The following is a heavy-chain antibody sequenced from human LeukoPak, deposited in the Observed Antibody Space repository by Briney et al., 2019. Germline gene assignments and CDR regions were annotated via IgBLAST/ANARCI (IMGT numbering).Heavy chain of an antibody. Sequence: PSETLSLTCTVSGGSISSGSYYWSWIRQPAGKGLEWIGRIYTSGSTNYNPSLKSRVTISVDTSKNQFSLKLSSVTAADTAVYYCARDSVVAGISLDYWGQGTLVTVSS. CDR1: GGSISSGSYY. J-gene: IGHJ4*02. CDR2: IYTSGST. V-gene: IGHV4-61*02. CDR3: ARDSVVAGISLDY. D-gene: IGHD6-19*01.